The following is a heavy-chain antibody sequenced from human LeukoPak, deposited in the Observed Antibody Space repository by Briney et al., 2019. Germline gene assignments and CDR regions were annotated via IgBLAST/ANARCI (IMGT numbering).Heavy chain of an antibody. Sequence: PGGSLRLSCAASGXIFSNYRMNWVRQAPGKGLEWVAKIKQDGTEESYVDSVKGRFTISRDNANNSLYLQMNSLRAEDTAVYYCARLVPAASGGYYFDYWGQGTLVTVSS. CDR2: IKQDGTEE. J-gene: IGHJ4*02. V-gene: IGHV3-7*02. D-gene: IGHD2-2*01. CDR3: ARLVPAASGGYYFDY. CDR1: GXIFSNYR.